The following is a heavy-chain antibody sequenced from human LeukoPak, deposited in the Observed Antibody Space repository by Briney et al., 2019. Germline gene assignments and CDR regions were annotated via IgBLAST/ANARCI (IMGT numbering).Heavy chain of an antibody. CDR3: ARVGSDYDSSGSNAFDI. CDR2: IYYSGST. Sequence: GSLRLSCAASGFTFSSYSMNWVRQPPGKGLEWIGSIYYSGSTYYNPSLKSRVTISVDTSKNQFSLKLSSVTAADTAVYYCARVGSDYDSSGSNAFDIWGQGTMVTVSS. CDR1: GFTFSSYSMN. V-gene: IGHV4-39*01. D-gene: IGHD3-22*01. J-gene: IGHJ3*02.